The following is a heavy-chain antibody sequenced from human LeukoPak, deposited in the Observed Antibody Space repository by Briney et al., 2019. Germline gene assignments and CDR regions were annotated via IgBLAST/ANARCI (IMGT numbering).Heavy chain of an antibody. CDR2: IYYSGST. V-gene: IGHV4-59*01. CDR3: ARGLYYYGSGSYCTK. CDR1: GGSISSYY. J-gene: IGHJ4*02. D-gene: IGHD3-10*01. Sequence: SETLSLTCTVPGGSISSYYWSWIRQPPGKGLEWLGYIYYSGSTNYNPSLKSRATISVDTSKNQFSLKLSSVTAADTAVYYCARGLYYYGSGSYCTKWGQGTLVTVSS.